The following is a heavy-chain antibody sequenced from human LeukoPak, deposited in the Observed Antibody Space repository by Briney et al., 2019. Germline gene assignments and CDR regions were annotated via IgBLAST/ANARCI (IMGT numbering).Heavy chain of an antibody. CDR1: GFTFSSYW. CDR3: AREDVDCVDY. D-gene: IGHD2-21*01. CDR2: ISSSSSTI. J-gene: IGHJ4*02. Sequence: GGSLRLSCAASGFTFSSYWMSWVRQAPGKGLEWVSYISSSSSTIYYADSVKGRFTISRDNAKNSLYLQMNSLRAEDTAVYYCAREDVDCVDYWGQGTLVTVSS. V-gene: IGHV3-48*04.